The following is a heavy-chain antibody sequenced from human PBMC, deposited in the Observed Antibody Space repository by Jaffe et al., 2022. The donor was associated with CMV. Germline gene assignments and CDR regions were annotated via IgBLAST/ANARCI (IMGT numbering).Heavy chain of an antibody. D-gene: IGHD3-10*01. J-gene: IGHJ4*02. CDR2: IYYSGST. Sequence: QLQLQESGPGLVKPSETLSLTCTVSGGSISSSSYYWGWIRQPPGKGLEWIGSIYYSGSTYYNPSLKSRVTISVDTSKNQFSLKLSSVTAADTAVYYCAREYYGSGSYLPFDYWGQGTLVTVSS. CDR3: AREYYGSGSYLPFDY. V-gene: IGHV4-39*02. CDR1: GGSISSSSYY.